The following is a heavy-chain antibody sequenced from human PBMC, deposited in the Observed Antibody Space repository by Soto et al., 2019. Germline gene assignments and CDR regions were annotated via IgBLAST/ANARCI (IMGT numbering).Heavy chain of an antibody. CDR3: ASRLSHPFGGVILHYFDY. CDR2: ISSRSTTI. D-gene: IGHD3-16*02. V-gene: IGHV3-48*02. CDR1: GFIFSSYS. Sequence: DVQLVESGGHLVQPGGSLRLSCAASGFIFSSYSMHWVRQAPGKGLEWISLISSRSTTIYYAASVKGRFTISRDNAKNSLFLQMNSLRDEDTAVYYCASRLSHPFGGVILHYFDYWGQGTLVTVSS. J-gene: IGHJ4*02.